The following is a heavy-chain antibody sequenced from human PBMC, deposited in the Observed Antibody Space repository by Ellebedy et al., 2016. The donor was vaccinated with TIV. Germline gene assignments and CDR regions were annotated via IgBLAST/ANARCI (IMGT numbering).Heavy chain of an antibody. D-gene: IGHD6-19*01. CDR1: GGSISSGGNY. V-gene: IGHV4-31*02. CDR3: ARGSGWYDPFDL. J-gene: IGHJ4*02. CDR2: IYYSGST. Sequence: SCTVSGGSISSGGNYWTWIRQHPGKGLEWIGFIYYSGSTYNNPSLRSRVTMSVDTSKNQFSLNLPSVTAADTAMYYCARGSGWYDPFDLWGQGTLVTVSS.